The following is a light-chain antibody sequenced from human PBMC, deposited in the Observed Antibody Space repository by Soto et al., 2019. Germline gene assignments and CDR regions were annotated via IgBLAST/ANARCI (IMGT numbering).Light chain of an antibody. CDR2: ASS. CDR3: QQTYSNLWT. V-gene: IGKV1-39*01. Sequence: DIQLTQSPSSLSASVGDGVTITCRASQTISRYLNWYQQKPGTAPKLLIYASSTLQSGVPARFSGRGSGTDFTLTISSLQPEDFAHYYCQQTYSNLWTFGQGTKVDIK. J-gene: IGKJ1*01. CDR1: QTISRY.